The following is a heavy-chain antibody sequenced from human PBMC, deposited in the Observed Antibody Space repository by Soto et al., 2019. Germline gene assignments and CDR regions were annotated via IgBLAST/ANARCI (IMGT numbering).Heavy chain of an antibody. CDR1: GFTFSSYS. D-gene: IGHD3-22*01. Sequence: GGSLRLSCAASGFTFSSYSMNWVRQAPGKGLEWVSYISSSSSTIYYADSVKGRFTISRDNAKNSLYLQMNSLRDEDTAVYYCAREVPDSSGYETPFDYWGQGTLVTVSS. CDR2: ISSSSSTI. J-gene: IGHJ4*02. V-gene: IGHV3-48*02. CDR3: AREVPDSSGYETPFDY.